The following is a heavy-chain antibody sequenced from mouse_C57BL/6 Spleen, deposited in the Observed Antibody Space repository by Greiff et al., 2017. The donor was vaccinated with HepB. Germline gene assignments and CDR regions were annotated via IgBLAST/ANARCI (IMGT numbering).Heavy chain of an antibody. V-gene: IGHV1-82*01. CDR3: ARGRYYSNDGDY. J-gene: IGHJ2*01. D-gene: IGHD2-5*01. CDR2: IYPGDGDT. CDR1: GYAFSSSW. Sequence: VQLQESGPELVKPGASVKISCKASGYAFSSSWMNWVKQRPGKGLEWIGRIYPGDGDTNYNGKFKGKATLTADKSSSTAYMQLSSLTSEDSAVYFCARGRYYSNDGDYWGQGTTLTVSS.